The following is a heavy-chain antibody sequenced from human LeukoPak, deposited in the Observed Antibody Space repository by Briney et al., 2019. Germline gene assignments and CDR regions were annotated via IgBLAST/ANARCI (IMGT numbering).Heavy chain of an antibody. V-gene: IGHV4-4*07. Sequence: SETLSLTCTVSGGSISSYYWSWIRQPAGKGLEWIGRIYTSGSTNYNPSLKSRVTMSVDTSKNQFSLKLSSVTAADTAVHYCARIVVVIDTEYFQHWGQGTLVTVSS. D-gene: IGHD3-22*01. J-gene: IGHJ1*01. CDR1: GGSISSYY. CDR3: ARIVVVIDTEYFQH. CDR2: IYTSGST.